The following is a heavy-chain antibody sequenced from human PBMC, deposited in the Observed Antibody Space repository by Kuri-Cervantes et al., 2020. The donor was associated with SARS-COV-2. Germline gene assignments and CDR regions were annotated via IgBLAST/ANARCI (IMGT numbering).Heavy chain of an antibody. CDR2: ISSSSSTI. V-gene: IGHV3-48*02. CDR3: ARESLSLGELSFDGMDV. CDR1: GFTFSSYS. D-gene: IGHD3-16*02. J-gene: IGHJ6*02. Sequence: GESLKISCAASGFTFSSYSMNWVRQAPGKGLEWVSYISSSSSTIYYADSVKGRFTISRDNAKNSLYLQMNSLRDEDTAVYYCARESLSLGELSFDGMDVWGQGTTVTVSS.